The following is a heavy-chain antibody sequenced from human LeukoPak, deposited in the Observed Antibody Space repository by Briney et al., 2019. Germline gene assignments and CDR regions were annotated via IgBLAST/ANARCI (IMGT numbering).Heavy chain of an antibody. V-gene: IGHV4-34*01. CDR2: IKHSGST. CDR1: GGSFSGYY. J-gene: IGHJ5*02. D-gene: IGHD2-2*01. Sequence: SETLSLTCPVYGGSFSGYYWSWIRQPPGEGLEWIGEIKHSGSTNYNPSLKSRVTISVYTSKNQFSLKLSFVTAADTAVYYCARRKRSGCSSTSCLLNWFDPWGQGTLVTVSS. CDR3: ARRKRSGCSSTSCLLNWFDP.